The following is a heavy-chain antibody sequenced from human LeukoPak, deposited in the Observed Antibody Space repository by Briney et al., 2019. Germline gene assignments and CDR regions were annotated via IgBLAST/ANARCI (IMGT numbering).Heavy chain of an antibody. CDR1: GFTFGDYA. D-gene: IGHD1-14*01. CDR2: ISGSGGST. CDR3: AKVLWEPDAFDI. J-gene: IGHJ3*02. V-gene: IGHV3-23*01. Sequence: GGSLRLSCTASGFTFGDYAMSWVRQAPGKGLEWVSAISGSGGSTYYADSVKGRFTISRDNSKNTLYLQMNSLRAEDTAVYYCAKVLWEPDAFDIWGQGTMVTVSS.